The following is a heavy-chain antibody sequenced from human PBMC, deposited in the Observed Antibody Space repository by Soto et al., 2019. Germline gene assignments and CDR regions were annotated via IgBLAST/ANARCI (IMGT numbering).Heavy chain of an antibody. CDR2: TRHDGSNT. CDR3: ARGLGALDY. D-gene: IGHD1-26*01. J-gene: IGHJ4*02. V-gene: IGHV3-30*02. Sequence: PGGSLRLSCAASGFTFSGYGMHWVRQAPGKGLEWVAITRHDGSNTYYADSVRGRFTISRDNSKKTLYLQMNSLRAEDTALYYCARGLGALDYWGQGTLVTVSS. CDR1: GFTFSGYG.